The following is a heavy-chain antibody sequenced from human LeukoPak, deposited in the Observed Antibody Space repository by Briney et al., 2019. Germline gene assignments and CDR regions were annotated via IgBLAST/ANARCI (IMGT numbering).Heavy chain of an antibody. Sequence: GGSLRLSCAVSGITFRNLAMHWVRQAPGKGLEWVAFIRADGSNTKYADSVKGRFTISRDNTKNTLYLQMNSLRAEDTAVYYCAREASTIFGVVILYYYYMDVWGKGTTVTVSS. CDR2: IRADGSNT. V-gene: IGHV3-30*02. J-gene: IGHJ6*03. D-gene: IGHD3-3*01. CDR3: AREASTIFGVVILYYYYMDV. CDR1: GITFRNLA.